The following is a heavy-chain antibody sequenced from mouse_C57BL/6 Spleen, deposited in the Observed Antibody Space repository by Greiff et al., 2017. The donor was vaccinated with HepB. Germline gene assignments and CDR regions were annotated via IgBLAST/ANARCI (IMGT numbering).Heavy chain of an antibody. D-gene: IGHD2-3*01. CDR3: ARHEDSYDGYYDYAMDY. CDR1: GYTFTEYT. V-gene: IGHV1-62-2*01. J-gene: IGHJ4*01. CDR2: FYPGSGSI. Sequence: QVQLQQSGAELVKPGASVKLSCKASGYTFTEYTIHWVKQRSGQGLEWIGWFYPGSGSIKYNEKFKDKATLTADKSSSTVYMELSRLTSEDSAVYFCARHEDSYDGYYDYAMDYWGQGTSVTVSS.